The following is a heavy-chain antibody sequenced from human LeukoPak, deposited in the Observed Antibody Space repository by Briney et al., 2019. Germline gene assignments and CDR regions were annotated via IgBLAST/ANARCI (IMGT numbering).Heavy chain of an antibody. CDR3: AKDLRALQSY. D-gene: IGHD2-21*02. J-gene: IGHJ4*02. CDR2: IRYDGSNK. V-gene: IGHV3-30*02. Sequence: GGSLRLSCAASGFTFSSNGMHWVRQAPGKGLEWVAFIRYDGSNKYYADSVKGRFTISRDNSKNTLYLQMNSLRAEDTAVYYCAKDLRALQSYWGQGTLVTVSS. CDR1: GFTFSSNG.